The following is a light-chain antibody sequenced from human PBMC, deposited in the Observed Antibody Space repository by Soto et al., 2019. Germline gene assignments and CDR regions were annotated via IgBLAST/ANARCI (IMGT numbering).Light chain of an antibody. V-gene: IGKV3-11*01. CDR2: DAS. CDR1: QSISRY. CDR3: QQRSDWRIT. Sequence: EIVLTQSPATLPLSPGDRATLSCRASQSISRYLAWYQEKLGQAPRLLIYDASNRATGIPARFSGSGSGTEFTLTISSLEPEDFAVYYCQQRSDWRITFGQGTKLEIK. J-gene: IGKJ2*01.